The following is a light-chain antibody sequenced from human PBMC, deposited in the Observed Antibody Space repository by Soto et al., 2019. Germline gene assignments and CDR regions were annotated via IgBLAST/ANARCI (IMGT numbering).Light chain of an antibody. J-gene: IGLJ2*01. CDR3: ASWDDSLNGPV. CDR1: TSNIGSQT. CDR2: IDN. Sequence: QSVLTQPPSASGTPGQRVSISCSGSTSNIGSQTVNWYQRLPGTAPKLLIYIDNQRPSGVTDRFSGSKSGTSASLANSGLQSEDEADYFCASWDDSLNGPVFGGGTKLTVL. V-gene: IGLV1-44*01.